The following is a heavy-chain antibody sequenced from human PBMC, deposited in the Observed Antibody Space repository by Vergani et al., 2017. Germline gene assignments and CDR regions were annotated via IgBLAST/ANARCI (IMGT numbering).Heavy chain of an antibody. V-gene: IGHV1-69*18. CDR1: GGTFSSYA. J-gene: IGHJ4*02. Sequence: QVQLVQSGAEVKKPGSSVKVSCKASGGTFSSYAISWVRQAPGQGLEWMGRIIPIFGTANYAQKFQGRVTITADESTSTAYMELSSLRSEDTAVYYCARSTLWDILTGYYILHQFDYWGQGTLVTVSS. CDR3: ARSTLWDILTGYYILHQFDY. CDR2: IIPIFGTA. D-gene: IGHD3-9*01.